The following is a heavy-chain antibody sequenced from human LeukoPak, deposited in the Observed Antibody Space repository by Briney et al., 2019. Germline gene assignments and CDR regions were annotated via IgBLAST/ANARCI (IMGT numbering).Heavy chain of an antibody. V-gene: IGHV1-69*01. J-gene: IGHJ3*02. CDR3: ARETDYYDTSGYHAFDI. CDR1: GGTFSSYA. D-gene: IGHD3-22*01. Sequence: SVKVSCKASGGTFSSYAISWVRQAPGQGLEWMGGIIPIFGTANYAQKFQGRVTITADESTSTAYMELSSLRSEDTAVYYCARETDYYDTSGYHAFDIWGQGTMVTVSS. CDR2: IIPIFGTA.